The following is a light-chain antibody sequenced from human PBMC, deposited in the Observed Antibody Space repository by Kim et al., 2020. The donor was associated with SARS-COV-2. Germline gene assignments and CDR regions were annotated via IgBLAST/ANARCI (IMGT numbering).Light chain of an antibody. CDR3: QAWDSSTGV. Sequence: SSELTQPPSVSVSPGQTASITCSGDKLGDKYACWYQQKPGQSPVLVIYQGSKRPSGIPERFSGSNSGNTATLTISGTQAMDEADYYCQAWDSSTGVFGGGTKLTVL. V-gene: IGLV3-1*01. CDR1: KLGDKY. J-gene: IGLJ2*01. CDR2: QGS.